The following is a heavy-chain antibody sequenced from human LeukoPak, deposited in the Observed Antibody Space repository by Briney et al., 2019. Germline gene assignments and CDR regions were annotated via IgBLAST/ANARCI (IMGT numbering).Heavy chain of an antibody. V-gene: IGHV4-31*03. CDR1: GGSISSGGYY. D-gene: IGHD6-19*01. Sequence: PSETLSLTCTVSGGSISSGGYYWSWIRQHPGKGLEWIGYIYYSGSTYYNPSLKSRVTISVDTSKNQFSLKLSSVTAADTAVYYCARSRRDSSGPPTYRLEYYFDYWGQGTLVTVSS. CDR3: ARSRRDSSGPPTYRLEYYFDY. J-gene: IGHJ4*02. CDR2: IYYSGST.